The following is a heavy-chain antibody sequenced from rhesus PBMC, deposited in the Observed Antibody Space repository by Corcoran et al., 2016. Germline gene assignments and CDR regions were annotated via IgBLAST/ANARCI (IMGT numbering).Heavy chain of an antibody. D-gene: IGHD3S6*01. CDR3: AMSHYEGDYGYYYTRELDV. V-gene: IGHV4-147*01. Sequence: QVQLQESGTGLVKSSETMSLTCAVSGGSIRIHSCSWTCQPPRTGLEGVGRCYGSSGSTSYTPTHTSGVTISTDTSKKQFYLKLSSVTAADTAVYYCAMSHYEGDYGYYYTRELDVWGRGVLVTVSS. CDR1: GGSIRIHS. CDR2: CYGSSGST. J-gene: IGHJ5-2*02.